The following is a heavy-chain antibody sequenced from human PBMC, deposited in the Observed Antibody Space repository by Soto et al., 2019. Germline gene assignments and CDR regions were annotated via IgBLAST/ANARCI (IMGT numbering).Heavy chain of an antibody. D-gene: IGHD1-1*01. Sequence: KPSETLSLTCTVSGGSVRSVNDYWNWIRQPPGKGLEWIGYVYYSGSTNYNPSLKSRVTISIDASKNQFSLKLSSVTAADTAVYYCARGEAAYNYGLRPYYGVDVWGPGTTVTVSS. CDR1: GGSVRSVNDY. V-gene: IGHV4-61*01. J-gene: IGHJ6*02. CDR2: VYYSGST. CDR3: ARGEAAYNYGLRPYYGVDV.